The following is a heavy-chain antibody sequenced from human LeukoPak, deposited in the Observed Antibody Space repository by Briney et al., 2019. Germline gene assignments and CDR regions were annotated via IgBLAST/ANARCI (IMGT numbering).Heavy chain of an antibody. J-gene: IGHJ6*02. D-gene: IGHD6-13*01. Sequence: SETLSLTCTVSGGSISSYYWSWIRQPPGKGLEWIGYIYYSGSTNYNPSLKSRVTISVDTSKNQFSLKLSSVTAADTAVYYCARGDSSSQTEAVYYYYYGMDVWGQGTTVTVSS. CDR3: ARGDSSSQTEAVYYYYYGMDV. CDR1: GGSISSYY. CDR2: IYYSGST. V-gene: IGHV4-59*01.